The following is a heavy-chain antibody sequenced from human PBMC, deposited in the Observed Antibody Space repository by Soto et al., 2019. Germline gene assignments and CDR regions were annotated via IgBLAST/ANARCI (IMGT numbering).Heavy chain of an antibody. CDR1: GFTFSSYA. Sequence: GGALRLSCAASGFTFSSYAMSWVRQAPGKGVEGGSAISGSGGSTYYADSVKGRFTISRDNSKNTLYLQMNSLRAEDTAVYYCAKAYSYGFPYYYYYYGMDVWGQGTTVTVSS. J-gene: IGHJ6*02. CDR3: AKAYSYGFPYYYYYYGMDV. CDR2: ISGSGGST. V-gene: IGHV3-23*01. D-gene: IGHD5-18*01.